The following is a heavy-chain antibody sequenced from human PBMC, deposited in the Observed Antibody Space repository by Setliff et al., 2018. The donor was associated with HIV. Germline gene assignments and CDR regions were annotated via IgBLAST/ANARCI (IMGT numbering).Heavy chain of an antibody. Sequence: PGGSLRLSCAASGFTFSSYAMHWVRQAPGKGLEWVAVISYDGSNKYYADSVKGRFTIPRDNSKNTLYLQMNSLRAEDTAVYYCAREAVWSDAFDIWGQGTMVTVSS. D-gene: IGHD1-1*01. CDR2: ISYDGSNK. V-gene: IGHV3-30-3*01. CDR1: GFTFSSYA. CDR3: AREAVWSDAFDI. J-gene: IGHJ3*02.